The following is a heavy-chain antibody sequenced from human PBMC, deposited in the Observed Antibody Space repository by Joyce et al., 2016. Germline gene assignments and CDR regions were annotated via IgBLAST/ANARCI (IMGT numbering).Heavy chain of an antibody. CDR3: ARGGLVYDYSMDV. CDR2: ISGDRRFI. Sequence: EVQLVESVGGLVKPGGSLKISCAASGFRFSTSSMSWFRQAPGKGLEWVSAISGDRRFIFHADSVRGRFTVSRDNAENSLYLQMKSLRVEDTAVYFCARGGLVYDYSMDVWGQGTTVIVSS. J-gene: IGHJ6*02. D-gene: IGHD2-21*01. CDR1: GFRFSTSS. V-gene: IGHV3-21*02.